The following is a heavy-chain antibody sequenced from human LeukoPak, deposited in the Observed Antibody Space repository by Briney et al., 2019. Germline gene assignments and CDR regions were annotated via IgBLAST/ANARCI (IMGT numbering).Heavy chain of an antibody. Sequence: ASVKVSRKDSGYTFTSYGISWVRQAPGQGLEGMGWINACNGNSKYTQQLQGRVTTTTDTSTSTAYMDLRSLTSDDTAGYYCARTYYYDRSGSHAALQPWGQGTLVTVPP. CDR1: GYTFTSYG. V-gene: IGHV1-18*01. CDR3: ARTYYYDRSGSHAALQP. D-gene: IGHD3-22*01. CDR2: INACNGNS. J-gene: IGHJ1*01.